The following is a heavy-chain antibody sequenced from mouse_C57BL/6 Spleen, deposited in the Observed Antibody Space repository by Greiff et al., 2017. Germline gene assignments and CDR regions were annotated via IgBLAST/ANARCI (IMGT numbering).Heavy chain of an antibody. J-gene: IGHJ3*01. D-gene: IGHD2-4*01. CDR2: IDPSDSYT. CDR3: ARADYDGFAD. V-gene: IGHV1-69*01. CDR1: GYTFTSYW. Sequence: QVQLQQPGAELVMPGASVKLSCKASGYTFTSYWMHWVKQRPGQGLEWIGEIDPSDSYTNYNQQFKGKSTLTVDKSSSTAYMQLSSLTSEDSAVYYCARADYDGFADWGQGTLVTVSA.